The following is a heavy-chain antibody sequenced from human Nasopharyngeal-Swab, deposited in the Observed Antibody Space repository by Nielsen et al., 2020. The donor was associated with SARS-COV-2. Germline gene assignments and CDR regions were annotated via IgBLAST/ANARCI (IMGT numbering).Heavy chain of an antibody. CDR2: IYYSGST. CDR1: GGSISSDDYY. V-gene: IGHV4-30-4*01. D-gene: IGHD1-14*01. J-gene: IGHJ3*02. Sequence: SETLSLTCTVSGGSISSDDYYWSWIRQPPGKGLEWIGYIYYSGSTYFNPSLKSRVTISVDTSKNQFSLKLSSVTAADTAVYYCAREKTVWRHDAFDIWGQGTMVTVSS. CDR3: AREKTVWRHDAFDI.